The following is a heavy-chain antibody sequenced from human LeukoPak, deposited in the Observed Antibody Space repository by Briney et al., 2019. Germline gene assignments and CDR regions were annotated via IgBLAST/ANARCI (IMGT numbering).Heavy chain of an antibody. CDR3: ARGRQDVTMIVVVMTAVSYYLDV. V-gene: IGHV4-34*01. J-gene: IGHJ6*03. D-gene: IGHD3-22*01. Sequence: PSETLSLTCAVYSGSFSGYYWTWIRQTPEKGLEWIGEMNPSGSTNHNPSLKSRVTISVDTSKNQFSLELSSVTAADTAVYYCARGRQDVTMIVVVMTAVSYYLDVWGKGTTVTVS. CDR2: MNPSGST. CDR1: SGSFSGYY.